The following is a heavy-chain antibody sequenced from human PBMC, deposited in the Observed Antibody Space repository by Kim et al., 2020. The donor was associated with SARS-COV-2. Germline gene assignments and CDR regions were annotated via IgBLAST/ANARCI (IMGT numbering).Heavy chain of an antibody. V-gene: IGHV3-53*01. CDR3: ARLDVWGSYSP. D-gene: IGHD3-16*01. Sequence: GGSLRLSCAASGFTVSSNYMSWVRQAPGKGLEWVSVIYSGGSTYYADSVKGRFTISRDNSKNTLYLQMNSLRAEDTAVYYCARLDVWGSYSPWGQGTLVTVSS. CDR2: IYSGGST. J-gene: IGHJ5*02. CDR1: GFTVSSNY.